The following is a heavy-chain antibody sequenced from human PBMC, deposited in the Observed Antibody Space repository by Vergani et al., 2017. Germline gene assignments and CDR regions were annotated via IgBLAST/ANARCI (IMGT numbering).Heavy chain of an antibody. CDR3: ARVERWLQTNDY. D-gene: IGHD5-24*01. V-gene: IGHV4-34*01. CDR1: GGSFSGYY. CDR2: INHSGST. Sequence: QVQLQQWGAGLLKPSETLSLTCAVYGGSFSGYYWSWIRQPPGKGLEWVGEINHSGSTNYNPSLKSRVTISVDTSKNQFALKLSSVTAAYTAVYYCARVERWLQTNDYWGQGTLVTVSS. J-gene: IGHJ4*02.